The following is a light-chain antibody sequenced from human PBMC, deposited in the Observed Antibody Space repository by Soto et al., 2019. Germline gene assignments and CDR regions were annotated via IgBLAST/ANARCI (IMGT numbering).Light chain of an antibody. Sequence: DIQMTQSPSSLSASVGDRVTITCRTSQSISTYLNWFQHRPEKAPKLLIYAASSLQSGVPARFSGSGSGTDFTLTISSLQPEDFATYYCQQTYSSSWTFGQGTKLEIK. CDR2: AAS. CDR1: QSISTY. CDR3: QQTYSSSWT. V-gene: IGKV1-39*01. J-gene: IGKJ2*02.